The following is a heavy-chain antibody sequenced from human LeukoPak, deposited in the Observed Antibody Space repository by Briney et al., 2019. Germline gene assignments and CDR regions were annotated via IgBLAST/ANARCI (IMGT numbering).Heavy chain of an antibody. CDR2: IYSSGST. CDR1: GGSIRSDGYY. CDR3: ARKSRGYDFPWFDP. D-gene: IGHD5-12*01. J-gene: IGHJ5*02. Sequence: PSETLSLTCTVCGGSIRSDGYYWGWIRQHPEKGLEWIGHIYSSGSTYYNPSLKSRFTISVDPSKNQFSLNLTAVTAADTAVYYCARKSRGYDFPWFDPWGQGILGTVS. V-gene: IGHV4-31*03.